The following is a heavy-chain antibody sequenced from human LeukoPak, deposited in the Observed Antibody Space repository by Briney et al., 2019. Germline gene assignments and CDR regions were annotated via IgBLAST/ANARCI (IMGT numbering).Heavy chain of an antibody. D-gene: IGHD6-13*01. CDR2: INQDGSEK. CDR1: GFTFDSSW. Sequence: GGSLRLSCAASGFTFDSSWMSWVRQAPGRGLEWVASINQDGSEKYYVDSVRGRFTISRDNAKNSLYLQMNSLRAEDTAVYYCARDSAAWDYWGQGTLVTVSS. V-gene: IGHV3-7*01. J-gene: IGHJ4*02. CDR3: ARDSAAWDY.